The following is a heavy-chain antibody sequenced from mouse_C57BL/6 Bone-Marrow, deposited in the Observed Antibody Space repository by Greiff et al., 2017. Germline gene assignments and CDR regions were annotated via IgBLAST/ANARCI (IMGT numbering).Heavy chain of an antibody. Sequence: EVHLVESGGGLVKPGGSLKLSCAASGFTFSDYGMHWVRQAPEKGLEWVAYISSGSSTIYYADTVKGRFTISRDNAKNTLFLQMTSLRSEDTAMYYWARKGKINWFYYFDYWGQGTTLTVSS. CDR3: ARKGKINWFYYFDY. V-gene: IGHV5-17*01. CDR2: ISSGSSTI. D-gene: IGHD4-1*01. CDR1: GFTFSDYG. J-gene: IGHJ2*01.